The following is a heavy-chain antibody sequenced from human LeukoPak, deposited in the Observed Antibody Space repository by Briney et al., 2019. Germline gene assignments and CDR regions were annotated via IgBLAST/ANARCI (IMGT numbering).Heavy chain of an antibody. V-gene: IGHV3-23*01. CDR1: GFTFSSYA. Sequence: QPGGSLRLSCAASGFTFSSYAMSWVRQAPGRGLEWVSIISGSGINTYYADSVKGRFTISRDNSENTLYLQMNSLRADDTALYYCAKGAVAVVAMNWFDPWGQGTLVTVSS. J-gene: IGHJ5*02. D-gene: IGHD2-15*01. CDR2: ISGSGINT. CDR3: AKGAVAVVAMNWFDP.